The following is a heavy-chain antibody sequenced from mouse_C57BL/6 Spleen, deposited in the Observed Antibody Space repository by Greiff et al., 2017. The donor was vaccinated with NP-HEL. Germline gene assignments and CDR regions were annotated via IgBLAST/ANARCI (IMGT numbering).Heavy chain of an antibody. CDR3: ARLAGDYFDY. J-gene: IGHJ2*01. CDR2: IDPSDSYT. D-gene: IGHD4-1*01. Sequence: QVQLKQPGAELVMPGASVKLSCKASGYTFTSYWMHWVKQRPGQGLEWIGEIDPSDSYTNYNQKFKGKSTLTVDKSSSTAYMQLSSLTSEDSAVYYCARLAGDYFDYWGQGTTLTVSS. CDR1: GYTFTSYW. V-gene: IGHV1-69*01.